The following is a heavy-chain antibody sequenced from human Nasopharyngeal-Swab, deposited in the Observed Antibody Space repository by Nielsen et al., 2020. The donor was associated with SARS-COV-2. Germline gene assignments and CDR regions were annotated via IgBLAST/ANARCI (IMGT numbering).Heavy chain of an antibody. CDR1: VYTFTSYC. Sequence: ASVKVSCKASVYTFTSYCLHWVGQAPGKGREGVGINNPTDGSTRDAQKLDGRVTMTRVTSTSTVYMELNSLRSEDTAVYYCARVLPFRITGTSGLYVRGQETPVPLSS. CDR3: ARVLPFRITGTSGLYV. CDR2: NNPTDGST. D-gene: IGHD1-7*01. J-gene: IGHJ6*02. V-gene: IGHV1-46*01.